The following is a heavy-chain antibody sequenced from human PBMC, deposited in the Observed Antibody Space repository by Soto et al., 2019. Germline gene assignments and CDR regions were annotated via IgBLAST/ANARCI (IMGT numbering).Heavy chain of an antibody. V-gene: IGHV4-59*01. Sequence: SETLSPTCTVTDASISSYSSSWIRQPPGQGLEWIGYIYYSGSTNYNPSLKSRVTISVDTSKNQFSLKLSSVTAADTAVYYCARVVRTGTTYYYYGMGVWGQGTTVTVSS. CDR1: DASISSYS. CDR3: ARVVRTGTTYYYYGMGV. D-gene: IGHD1-7*01. J-gene: IGHJ6*02. CDR2: IYYSGST.